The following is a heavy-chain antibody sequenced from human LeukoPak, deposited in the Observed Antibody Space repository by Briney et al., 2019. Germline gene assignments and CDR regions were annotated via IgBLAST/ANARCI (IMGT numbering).Heavy chain of an antibody. CDR1: GGSISNYF. Sequence: SETLSLTCTVSGGSISNYFWSWIRQPPGKGLEWIGYIYYSGSTNYNPSLKSRVTISVDTSKNQFSLKLSSVTAADTAVYYCASSRRAVIDIWGQGTMVTVSS. CDR3: ASSRRAVIDI. D-gene: IGHD3-22*01. CDR2: IYYSGST. V-gene: IGHV4-59*01. J-gene: IGHJ3*02.